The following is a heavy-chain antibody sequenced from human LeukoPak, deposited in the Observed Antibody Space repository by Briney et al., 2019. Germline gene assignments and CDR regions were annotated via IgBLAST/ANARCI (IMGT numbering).Heavy chain of an antibody. J-gene: IGHJ4*02. CDR3: AKQASGTFYSAFDF. CDR1: GFTFTNYA. D-gene: IGHD2-15*01. CDR2: ISDSDST. Sequence: GGSLRLSCAASGFTFTNYAMSWVRQAPGKGLEWVSAISDSDSTYYTDSVKGRFTVSRDSSKNTLYLHMNSLRAEDTAVYYCAKQASGTFYSAFDFWGQGTLVTVSS. V-gene: IGHV3-23*01.